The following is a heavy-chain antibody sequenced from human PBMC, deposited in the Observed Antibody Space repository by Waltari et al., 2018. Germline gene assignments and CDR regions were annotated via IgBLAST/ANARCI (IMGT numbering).Heavy chain of an antibody. J-gene: IGHJ4*02. CDR1: GYSITSGYY. Sequence: QVQLQESGPGLVKPSETLSLTCAVSGYSITSGYYWDWIRQPPGKGLEWIGNIYHSGNTYYNPSLKSRVTISVDTSKNQFSLKLSSVTAADTAGYYCARGGGYCSGVTCSFSDWGQGTLVTVSS. V-gene: IGHV4-38-2*01. CDR2: IYHSGNT. D-gene: IGHD2-15*01. CDR3: ARGGGYCSGVTCSFSD.